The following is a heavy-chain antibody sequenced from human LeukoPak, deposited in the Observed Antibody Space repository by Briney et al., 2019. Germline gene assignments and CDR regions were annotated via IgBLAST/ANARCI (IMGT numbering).Heavy chain of an antibody. CDR1: GFTVSSNY. V-gene: IGHV3-66*01. CDR2: IYSGGST. CDR3: ARDMAGRFDP. D-gene: IGHD3-10*01. J-gene: IGHJ5*02. Sequence: GGSLRLSCAASGFTVSSNYMSWVRQAPGKGLEWVSVIYSGGSTYYADSVKGRFTISRDNSKNTLYLQMNSVRAEDTAVYYCARDMAGRFDPWGQGTLVTVSS.